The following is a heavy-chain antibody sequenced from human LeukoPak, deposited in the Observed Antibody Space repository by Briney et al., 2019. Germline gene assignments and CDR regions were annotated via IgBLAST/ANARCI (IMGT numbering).Heavy chain of an antibody. CDR1: GFTFSDYY. V-gene: IGHV3-11*04. J-gene: IGHJ4*02. Sequence: PGGSLRLSCAASGFTFSDYYMSWISQAPGKGLEWVSYISSSVTTIYYAESVKGRFTISRNNAKNSLYLQMNSLRAEDTTVYYCARDRTAVAGLYYFDYWGQGTLVTVSS. CDR3: ARDRTAVAGLYYFDY. D-gene: IGHD6-19*01. CDR2: ISSSVTTI.